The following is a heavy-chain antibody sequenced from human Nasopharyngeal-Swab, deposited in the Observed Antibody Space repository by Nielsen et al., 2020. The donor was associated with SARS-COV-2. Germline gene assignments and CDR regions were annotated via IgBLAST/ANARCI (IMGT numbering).Heavy chain of an antibody. D-gene: IGHD5-18*01. V-gene: IGHV3-33*01. J-gene: IGHJ4*02. CDR1: GFTFSSYG. CDR2: IWYDGSNK. Sequence: GGSLRLSCAASGFTFSSYGMHWVRQAPGKGLEWVAVIWYDGSNKYYADSVKGRFTISRDNSKNTLYLQMNSLRAEDTAVYYCARDAHSYGFDYWGQGTLATVSS. CDR3: ARDAHSYGFDY.